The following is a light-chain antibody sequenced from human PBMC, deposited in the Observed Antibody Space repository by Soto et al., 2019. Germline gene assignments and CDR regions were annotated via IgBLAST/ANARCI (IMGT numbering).Light chain of an antibody. CDR2: YDY. Sequence: SSELSQPPSLSVAPGKTARLPCGGSKIGNKDVHWYQQKSGQAPVLVMSYDYDRPSEIPERFSGSNSENEATLTISGVEAGDEADYYCQVWDNGSDQWVFGGGTKVTVL. CDR3: QVWDNGSDQWV. CDR1: KIGNKD. V-gene: IGLV3-21*04. J-gene: IGLJ3*02.